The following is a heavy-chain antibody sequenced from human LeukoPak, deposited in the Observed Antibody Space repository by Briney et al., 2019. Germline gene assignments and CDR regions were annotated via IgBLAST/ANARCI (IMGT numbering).Heavy chain of an antibody. CDR1: GGSISSSSYY. Sequence: SETLSLTCTVSGGSISSSSYYWGWVRQPPGAGLEWIGSIYYSGSTYYNPSLKSRVTISVDTSKNQLSLKLSSVTAADTAVYYCATTGDGTFDYWGQGTLVTVSS. CDR3: ATTGDGTFDY. V-gene: IGHV4-39*01. CDR2: IYYSGST. J-gene: IGHJ4*02. D-gene: IGHD2-21*02.